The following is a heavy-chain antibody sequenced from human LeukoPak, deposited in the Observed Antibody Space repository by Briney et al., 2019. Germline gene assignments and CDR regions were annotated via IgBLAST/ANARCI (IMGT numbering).Heavy chain of an antibody. CDR1: GFTVSSNH. V-gene: IGHV3-66*02. J-gene: IGHJ4*02. CDR2: IYSGGST. D-gene: IGHD3-10*01. CDR3: ARDHIILRGSGSYYIDY. Sequence: GGSLRLSCAASGFTVSSNHMSWVRQAPGKGLEWVSVIYSGGSTCYADSVKGRFTISRDNSKNTLYLQMNSLRAEDTAVYYCARDHIILRGSGSYYIDYWGQGTLVTVSS.